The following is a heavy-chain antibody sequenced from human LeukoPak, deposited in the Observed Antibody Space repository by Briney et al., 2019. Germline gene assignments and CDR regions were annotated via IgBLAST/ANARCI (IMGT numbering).Heavy chain of an antibody. Sequence: GGSLRLSCTASGFTFSTYGMHWVRQAPGKGLEWVAFIRYDGSDKYYAASVKGRFTISRDNSKNTLYLQMNSLRAEDTAVYYCAKQGGSGSCFDYWGQGTLVTVSS. J-gene: IGHJ4*02. D-gene: IGHD3-10*01. CDR1: GFTFSTYG. CDR3: AKQGGSGSCFDY. CDR2: IRYDGSDK. V-gene: IGHV3-30*02.